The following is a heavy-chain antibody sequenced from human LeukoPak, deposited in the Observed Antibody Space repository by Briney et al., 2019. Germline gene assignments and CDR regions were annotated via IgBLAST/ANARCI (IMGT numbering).Heavy chain of an antibody. CDR3: ATVGIAAAGYWFDP. D-gene: IGHD6-13*01. CDR1: GYTLTELS. V-gene: IGHV1-24*01. Sequence: ASVKVSCTVSGYTLTELSMHWVRQAPGKGLEWMGGFDPEDGKTIYAQKFQGRVTMTEDTSTDTAYMELSSLRSEDTAVYYCATVGIAAAGYWFDPWGQGTLVTVSS. CDR2: FDPEDGKT. J-gene: IGHJ5*02.